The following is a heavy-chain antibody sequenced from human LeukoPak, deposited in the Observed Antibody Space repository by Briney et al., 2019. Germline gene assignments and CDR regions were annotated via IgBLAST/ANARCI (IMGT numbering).Heavy chain of an antibody. CDR3: ARDDRDLPGY. CDR2: IIPIFGTA. CDR1: GGTFSSYA. V-gene: IGHV1-69*05. J-gene: IGHJ4*02. Sequence: ASVKVSCKASGGTFSSYAISWVRQAPGQGLEWMGRIIPIFGTANYARKFQGRVTMTRDTSTSTVYMELSSLRSEDTAVYYCARDDRDLPGYWGQGTLVTVSS.